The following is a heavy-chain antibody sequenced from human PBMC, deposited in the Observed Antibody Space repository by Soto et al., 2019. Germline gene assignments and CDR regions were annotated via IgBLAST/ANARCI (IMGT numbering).Heavy chain of an antibody. CDR3: ARDRQQLVPDSIDY. J-gene: IGHJ4*02. V-gene: IGHV3-30-3*01. CDR1: GFTFSSYA. D-gene: IGHD6-13*01. Sequence: QVQLVESGGGVVQPGRSLRLSCAASGFTFSSYAMHWVRQAPGKGLEWVAVISYDGSNKYYADSVKGRFTISRDNSKNTLYLQMNSLRAEDTAVYYCARDRQQLVPDSIDYWGQGTLVNVSS. CDR2: ISYDGSNK.